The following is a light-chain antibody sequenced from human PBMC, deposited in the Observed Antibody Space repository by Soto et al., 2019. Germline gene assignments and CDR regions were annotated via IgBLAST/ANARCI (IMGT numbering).Light chain of an antibody. Sequence: DIQMTQSPSTLSGNVGDRVTITCRASQSINSWLAWYQHNPGTAPKLLLSKALSLNSGVPLRFSGSASGTEFTLTISCLQPDDFATYYCQQYSNWPWTFGHGTKVEIK. J-gene: IGKJ1*01. V-gene: IGKV1-5*03. CDR2: KAL. CDR3: QQYSNWPWT. CDR1: QSINSW.